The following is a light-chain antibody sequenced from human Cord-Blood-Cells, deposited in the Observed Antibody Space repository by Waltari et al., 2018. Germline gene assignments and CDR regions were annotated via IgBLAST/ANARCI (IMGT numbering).Light chain of an antibody. V-gene: IGLV3-19*01. CDR2: GKN. Sequence: SSELTQDPAVSVALGQTVRITCQGDSLRSYYASWYQQKPGQAPVLVIYGKNNRPSGIPDRFSCSSSGNTASVTITGAQAEDEADYYCNSRDSSGNHQVFGGGTKLTVL. J-gene: IGLJ2*01. CDR1: SLRSYY. CDR3: NSRDSSGNHQV.